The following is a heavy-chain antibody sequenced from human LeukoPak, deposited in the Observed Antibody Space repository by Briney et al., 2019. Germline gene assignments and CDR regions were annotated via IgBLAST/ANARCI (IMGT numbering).Heavy chain of an antibody. CDR3: ARGQALYSDASGYYAGGFYYFDK. CDR2: INHSGSA. D-gene: IGHD3-22*01. CDR1: GGSFSGYY. J-gene: IGHJ4*02. V-gene: IGHV4-34*01. Sequence: TSETLSLTCAVYGGSFSGYYWSWIRQTAGKGLEWMGEINHSGSAKYNPSLKSRVSISVTLSKNQFSLDLSSVTAADTAVYYCARGQALYSDASGYYAGGFYYFDKWGQGTLVTVSS.